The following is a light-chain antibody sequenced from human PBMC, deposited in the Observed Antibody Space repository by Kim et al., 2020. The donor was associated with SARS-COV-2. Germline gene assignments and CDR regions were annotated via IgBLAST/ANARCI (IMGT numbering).Light chain of an antibody. CDR1: SSDIGSNT. Sequence: GQRVTISCSGSSSDIGSNTVTWYQQLPGTAPKLLIYSNNQRPSGVPDRFSGSKSGTSASLAISGLQSEDEADYYCSTWDDSLNGPVFGGGTQLTVL. CDR2: SNN. V-gene: IGLV1-44*01. J-gene: IGLJ2*01. CDR3: STWDDSLNGPV.